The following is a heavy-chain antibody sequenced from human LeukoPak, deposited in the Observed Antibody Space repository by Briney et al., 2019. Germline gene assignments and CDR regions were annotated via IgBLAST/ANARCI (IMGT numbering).Heavy chain of an antibody. CDR3: ARGEPAYASGTDLYDY. Sequence: ASVKVSCKASGYTFISYGISWVRQAPGQGLEWMGWISAYNGNTNYAQKLQGRVTMTTDTSTSTAYMELRSLRSDDTAVYYCARGEPAYASGTDLYDYWGQGTLVTVSS. CDR1: GYTFISYG. D-gene: IGHD3-10*01. CDR2: ISAYNGNT. V-gene: IGHV1-18*01. J-gene: IGHJ4*02.